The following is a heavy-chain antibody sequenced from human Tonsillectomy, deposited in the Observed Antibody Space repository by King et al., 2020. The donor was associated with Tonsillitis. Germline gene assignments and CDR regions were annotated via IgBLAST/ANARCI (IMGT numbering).Heavy chain of an antibody. CDR2: INHSGST. V-gene: IGHV4-34*01. CDR1: GGSFSGYY. Sequence: VQLQQWGAGLLKPSETLSLTCAVYGGSFSGYYWSWIRQPPGKGLEWIGEINHSGSTNYNPSLKSRVTISVDPSKNQFSLKLSSVTAADTAVYYCAREGYGSGRVTFDYWGQGTLVTVSS. J-gene: IGHJ4*02. D-gene: IGHD3-10*01. CDR3: AREGYGSGRVTFDY.